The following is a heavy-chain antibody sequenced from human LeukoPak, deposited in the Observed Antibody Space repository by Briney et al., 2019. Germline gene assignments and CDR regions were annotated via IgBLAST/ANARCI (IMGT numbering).Heavy chain of an antibody. Sequence: ASVKVSCKVSGYTLSELSMLWVRQAPGKGLEWKGSFDPEDGEYIYAQKFQGRVTMTEDTSTDTAYMELSSLRSEDTAVYYCATWGGAPPRFDPWGQGTLVTVPS. CDR3: ATWGGAPPRFDP. V-gene: IGHV1-24*01. J-gene: IGHJ5*02. CDR2: FDPEDGEY. CDR1: GYTLSELS. D-gene: IGHD3-16*01.